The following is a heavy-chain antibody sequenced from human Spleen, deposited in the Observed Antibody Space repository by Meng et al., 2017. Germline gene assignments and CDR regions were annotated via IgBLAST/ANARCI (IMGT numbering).Heavy chain of an antibody. CDR3: AKDGIIDM. Sequence: SETLSLTCTVSGSSISSGDYWGWIRQPPGKGLEWIGSMYHSGSTYYNPSLKSRVTISVDTSKNQFSLNLSSVIAADTAVYYCAKDGIIDMWGQGTMVTVSS. D-gene: IGHD3-10*01. CDR2: MYHSGST. CDR1: GSSISSGDY. V-gene: IGHV4-38-2*02. J-gene: IGHJ3*02.